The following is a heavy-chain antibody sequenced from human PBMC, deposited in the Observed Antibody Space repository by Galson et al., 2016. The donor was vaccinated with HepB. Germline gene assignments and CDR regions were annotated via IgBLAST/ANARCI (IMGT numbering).Heavy chain of an antibody. D-gene: IGHD2-15*01. J-gene: IGHJ5*01. Sequence: SLRLSCAASEFTFRDYYMTWIRQAPGKGLEWITHISSSGDRTWYSASVKGRFTISRDNAKNSLDLQMMSLRAEDTAVYYCARGAYCSGGTCSNRFDSWGQGVLVTVSS. CDR3: ARGAYCSGGTCSNRFDS. V-gene: IGHV3-11*01. CDR1: EFTFRDYY. CDR2: ISSSGDRT.